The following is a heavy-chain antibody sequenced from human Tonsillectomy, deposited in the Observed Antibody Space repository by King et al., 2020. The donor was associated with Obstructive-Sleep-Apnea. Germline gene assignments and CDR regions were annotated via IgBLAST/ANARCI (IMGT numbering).Heavy chain of an antibody. CDR1: GFTFSSYA. Sequence: EVQLVESGGGLVQPGGSLRLSCAASGFTFSSYAMSWVRQAPGKGLEWVSAISGSGGSTYYADSVKGRFTISRDNSKNTLYLQMNSLRAEDTAVYYCAKDGVSGGYPPGGVDYWGQGTLVTVSS. J-gene: IGHJ4*02. CDR2: ISGSGGST. D-gene: IGHD3-22*01. CDR3: AKDGVSGGYPPGGVDY. V-gene: IGHV3-23*04.